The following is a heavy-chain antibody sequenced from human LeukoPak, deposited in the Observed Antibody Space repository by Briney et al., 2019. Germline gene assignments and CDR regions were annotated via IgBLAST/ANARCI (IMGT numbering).Heavy chain of an antibody. CDR3: ARSSPNWGGDDY. J-gene: IGHJ4*02. CDR1: GGTFSSYA. CDR2: IIPILDIA. Sequence: SVKVSCKTSGGTFSSYAISWVRQAPGQGLEWMGRIIPILDIANYAQKFQGRVTITADKSTSTAYMELSSLRSEDTAVYYCARSSPNWGGDDYWGQGTLVTVSS. V-gene: IGHV1-69*04. D-gene: IGHD7-27*01.